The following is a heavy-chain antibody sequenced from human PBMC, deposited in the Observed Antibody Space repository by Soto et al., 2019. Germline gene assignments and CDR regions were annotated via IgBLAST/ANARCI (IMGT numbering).Heavy chain of an antibody. CDR3: ARDRTIFGVVKYYYGMDV. J-gene: IGHJ6*02. D-gene: IGHD3-3*01. Sequence: PSETLSLTCAVYGGSFSGYYWSWIRQPPGKGLEWIGEINHSGSTNYNPSLKSRVTISVDTSKNQFSLKLSSVTAADTAVYYCARDRTIFGVVKYYYGMDVWGQGTTVTVSS. V-gene: IGHV4-34*01. CDR2: INHSGST. CDR1: GGSFSGYY.